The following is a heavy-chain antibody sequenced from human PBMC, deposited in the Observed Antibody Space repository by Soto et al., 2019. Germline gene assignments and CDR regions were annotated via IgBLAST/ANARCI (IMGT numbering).Heavy chain of an antibody. D-gene: IGHD2-15*01. J-gene: IGHJ6*02. CDR2: IKTNTEGGTT. V-gene: IGHV3-15*07. CDR1: GLTISNAW. CDR3: TTGSVEGV. Sequence: EVQLVESGGGFIYPGGSLRLSCAASGLTISNAWMNWVRQAPGKGLEWVGRIKTNTEGGTTDYAAAVKGRFTVSRDDSKNTLYLQMDRREIDDAAVYYCTTGSVEGVWGQWTTVTVSS.